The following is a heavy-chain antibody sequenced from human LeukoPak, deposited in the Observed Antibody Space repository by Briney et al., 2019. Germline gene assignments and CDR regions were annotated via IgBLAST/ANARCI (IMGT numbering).Heavy chain of an antibody. CDR1: GVSITSYY. CDR2: IYYSGST. Sequence: SETLSLTCSVSGVSITSYYWSWIRQPPGMGLEWIGYIYYSGSTNYNPSLKSRVTISVDTSNNQFSLKLTSVTAADTAVYYCARQLGYGMDVWGQGTTVTVSS. J-gene: IGHJ6*02. CDR3: ARQLGYGMDV. D-gene: IGHD3-16*01. V-gene: IGHV4-59*08.